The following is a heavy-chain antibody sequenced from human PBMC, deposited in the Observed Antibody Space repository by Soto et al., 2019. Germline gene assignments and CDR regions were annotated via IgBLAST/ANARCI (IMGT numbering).Heavy chain of an antibody. CDR2: IYYSGST. CDR1: GGSISSYY. CDR3: ARDLNPHWFDQ. D-gene: IGHD3-9*01. V-gene: IGHV4-59*12. J-gene: IGHJ5*02. Sequence: LSLTCTVSGGSISSYYWSWIRQSPGKGLEWIGYIYYSGSTNYNPSLKSRVTISVDTSKNQFSLKLSSVTAADSAVFCCARDLNPHWFDQWGQGTLVTVSS.